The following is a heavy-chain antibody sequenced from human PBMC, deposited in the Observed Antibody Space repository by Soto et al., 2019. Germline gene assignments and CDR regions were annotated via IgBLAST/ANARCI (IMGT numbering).Heavy chain of an antibody. J-gene: IGHJ2*01. CDR3: VTKNIVVVTAISHWYFDL. Sequence: SVKVSYKASGGTFSSYAISWVRQAPGQGLEWMGGIIPIFGTANYAQKFQGRVTITADESTSTAYMELSSLRSEDTAVYYCVTKNIVVVTAISHWYFDLWGRGTLVTVSS. CDR1: GGTFSSYA. V-gene: IGHV1-69*13. CDR2: IIPIFGTA. D-gene: IGHD2-21*02.